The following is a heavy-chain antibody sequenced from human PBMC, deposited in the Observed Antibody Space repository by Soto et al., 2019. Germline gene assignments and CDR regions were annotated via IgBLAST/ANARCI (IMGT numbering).Heavy chain of an antibody. CDR1: GFTFSTYA. Sequence: ELRLLESGGGLVQSGGSLRLSCAGSGFTFSTYAMSWVRRAPGKGLEWVSSISSGGVYMYYVDSVRGRFTTSRDNFQSTLYLQMNSLRAEDTAVYYCTGALDLSPYYFYYGMDLW. CDR2: ISSGGVYM. V-gene: IGHV3-23*01. J-gene: IGHJ6*01. CDR3: TGALDLSPYYFYYGMDL.